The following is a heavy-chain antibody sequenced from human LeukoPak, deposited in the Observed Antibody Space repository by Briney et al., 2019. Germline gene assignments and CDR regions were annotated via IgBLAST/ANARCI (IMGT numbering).Heavy chain of an antibody. J-gene: IGHJ4*02. V-gene: IGHV3-21*01. CDR3: ASQGLSSSSWYSLRY. Sequence: PGGSLRLSCAASGFTFSSYSMNWVRQAPGKGLEWVSSISSSSSYIYYADSVKGRFTISRDNAKNSLYLQMNSQRAEDTAVYYCASQGLSSSSWYSLRYWGQGTLVTVSS. D-gene: IGHD6-13*01. CDR1: GFTFSSYS. CDR2: ISSSSSYI.